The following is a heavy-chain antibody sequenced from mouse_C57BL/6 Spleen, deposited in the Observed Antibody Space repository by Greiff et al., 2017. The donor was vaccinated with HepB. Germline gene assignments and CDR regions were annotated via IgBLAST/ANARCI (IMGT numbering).Heavy chain of an antibody. D-gene: IGHD1-1*01. CDR2: ISNLAYSI. CDR1: GFTFSDYG. Sequence: EVQLVESGGGLVQPGGSLKLSCAASGFTFSDYGMAWVRQAPRKGPEWVAFISNLAYSIYYADTVTGRFTISRENAKNTLYLEMSSLRSEDTAMYYCARGPPYGSSAWYFDVWGTGTTVTVSS. V-gene: IGHV5-15*01. J-gene: IGHJ1*03. CDR3: ARGPPYGSSAWYFDV.